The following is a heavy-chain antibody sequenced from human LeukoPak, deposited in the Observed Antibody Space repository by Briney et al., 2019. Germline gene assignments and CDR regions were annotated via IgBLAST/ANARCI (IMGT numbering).Heavy chain of an antibody. CDR1: GGSMNNYC. CDR3: ASQKLLWFGELSYFDY. J-gene: IGHJ4*02. V-gene: IGHV4-59*01. CDR2: ISYSGST. Sequence: SETLSLTCTVSGGSMNNYCWSWVRQSPEKGLEWIGYISYSGSTNSNPSLKSRVTISLDTSKNQFSLKLTSVTAADTAVYYCASQKLLWFGELSYFDYWGQGTLVTVSS. D-gene: IGHD3-10*01.